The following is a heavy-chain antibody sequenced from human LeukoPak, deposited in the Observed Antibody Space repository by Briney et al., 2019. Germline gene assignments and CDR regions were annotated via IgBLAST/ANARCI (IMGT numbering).Heavy chain of an antibody. V-gene: IGHV3-30*18. CDR3: AKEGVYYYYGMDV. Sequence: AVISYDGSNKYYADSVKGRFTISRDNSRNTLYLQMNSLRAEDTAVYYCAKEGVYYYYGMDVWGQGTTVTVSS. CDR2: ISYDGSNK. J-gene: IGHJ6*02.